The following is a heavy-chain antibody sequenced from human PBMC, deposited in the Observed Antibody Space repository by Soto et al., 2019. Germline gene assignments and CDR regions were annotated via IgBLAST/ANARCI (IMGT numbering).Heavy chain of an antibody. CDR3: ASGYGWFDP. CDR2: IDYSGST. D-gene: IGHD2-2*03. J-gene: IGHJ5*02. V-gene: IGHV4-39*01. Sequence: SETLSLTCTVSVGSFSSSTYYWGWIRRPPGKGLEWIGSIDYSGSTYYNPSLKSRVTISVDTSKNQFSLRLSSVTAADTAVYYCASGYGWFDPWGQGTLVP. CDR1: VGSFSSSTYY.